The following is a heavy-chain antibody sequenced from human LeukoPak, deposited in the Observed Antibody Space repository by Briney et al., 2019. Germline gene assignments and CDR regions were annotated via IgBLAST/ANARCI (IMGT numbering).Heavy chain of an antibody. CDR3: AREYCSGTSCYFDY. J-gene: IGHJ4*02. CDR2: INHSGST. CDR1: GGSFSGYY. V-gene: IGHV4-34*01. Sequence: PSETLSLTCAVYGGSFSGYYWSWIRQPPGKGLEWIGEINHSGSTNYNPSLKSRVTISVDTSKNQFSLKLTSVTAADTAVYYCAREYCSGTSCYFDYWGQGTLVTVSS. D-gene: IGHD2-2*01.